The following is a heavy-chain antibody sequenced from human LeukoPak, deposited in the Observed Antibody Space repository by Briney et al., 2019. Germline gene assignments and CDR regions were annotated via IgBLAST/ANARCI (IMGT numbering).Heavy chain of an antibody. D-gene: IGHD1-26*01. CDR1: GGSISSGGYY. CDR2: IYYSGNT. V-gene: IGHV4-31*03. Sequence: PSETLSLTCTVSGGSISSGGYYWSWIRQHPGKGLEWIGYIYYSGNTYYNPSLKSRVTISVDTSKNQFSPKLSSVTAADTAVYYCASLLSSGSYFTWGQGTLVTVSS. CDR3: ASLLSSGSYFT. J-gene: IGHJ5*02.